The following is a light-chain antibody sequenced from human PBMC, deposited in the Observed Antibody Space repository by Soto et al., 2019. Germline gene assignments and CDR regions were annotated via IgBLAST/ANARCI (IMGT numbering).Light chain of an antibody. CDR1: SSNIGNNY. Sequence: QSVLTQPPSVSAAPGQKVTISCSGSSSNIGNNYVSWFQQLPGTAPKLIIYEASNRPSGVPDRFSGSKSGNTASLTISGLQAADEVDYYCSLYTSENTYVFGTGTKVTVL. CDR3: SLYTSENTYV. V-gene: IGLV2-18*01. CDR2: EAS. J-gene: IGLJ1*01.